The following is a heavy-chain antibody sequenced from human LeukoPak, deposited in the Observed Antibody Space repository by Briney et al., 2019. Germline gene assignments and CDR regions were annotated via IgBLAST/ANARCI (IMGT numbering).Heavy chain of an antibody. CDR3: ARVGAMVYAAPFDH. J-gene: IGHJ4*02. V-gene: IGHV4-30-4*08. CDR2: IYYSGST. Sequence: SQTLSLTCTVSGGSISSGDYYWSWIRQPPGKGLEWIGYIYYSGSTYYNPSLKSRVTISVDTSKNQFSLKLSSVTAADTAVYYCARVGAMVYAAPFDHWGQGTLVTVSS. D-gene: IGHD2-8*01. CDR1: GGSISSGDYY.